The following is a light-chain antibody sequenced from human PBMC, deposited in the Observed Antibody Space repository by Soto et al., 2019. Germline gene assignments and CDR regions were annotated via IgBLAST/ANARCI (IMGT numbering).Light chain of an antibody. CDR1: SSDVGSYNL. J-gene: IGLJ2*01. CDR2: EGS. Sequence: QSALTQPASVSGSPGQSITISCTGTSSDVGSYNLVSWYQQHPGKAPKLMIYEGSKRPSGVSNRFSGSKSGNTASLTISGLQAEDEADYYCCSYAGSSPPLVFGGGTKLTVL. CDR3: CSYAGSSPPLV. V-gene: IGLV2-23*01.